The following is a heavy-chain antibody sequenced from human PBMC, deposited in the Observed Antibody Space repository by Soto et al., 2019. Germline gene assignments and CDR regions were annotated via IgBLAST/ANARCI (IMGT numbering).Heavy chain of an antibody. CDR3: ARVWVMAPLAADGAYGLYYFDD. J-gene: IGHJ4*02. CDR1: GYTFTSYG. Sequence: QVQLVQSGAEVKKPGASVKVSCKASGYTFTSYGISWVRQAPGQGLEWMGWISAYNGNTNYAQKLQGRVTMTTDTSTSTAYTELRSLRSSDTAVYYCARVWVMAPLAADGAYGLYYFDDWGQGALVTVSS. V-gene: IGHV1-18*01. CDR2: ISAYNGNT. D-gene: IGHD4-17*01.